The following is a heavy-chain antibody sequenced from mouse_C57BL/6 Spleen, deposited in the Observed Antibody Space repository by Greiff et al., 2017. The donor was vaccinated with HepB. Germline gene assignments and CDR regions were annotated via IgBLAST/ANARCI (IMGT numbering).Heavy chain of an antibody. D-gene: IGHD2-5*01. CDR3: ARRYYSKGYFDV. V-gene: IGHV3-6*01. J-gene: IGHJ1*03. CDR2: ISYDGSN. CDR1: GYSITSGYY. Sequence: EVQLVESGPGLVKPSQSLSLTCSVTGYSITSGYYWNWIRQFPGNKLEWMGYISYDGSNNYNPSLKNRISITRDTSKNQFFLKLNSVTTEDTATYYCARRYYSKGYFDVWGTGTTVTVSS.